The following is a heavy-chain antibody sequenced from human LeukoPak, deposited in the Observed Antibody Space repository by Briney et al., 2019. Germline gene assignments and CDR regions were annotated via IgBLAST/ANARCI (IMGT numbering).Heavy chain of an antibody. CDR2: ISYDGSNK. Sequence: GGSLRLSCAASGFTFSSYGMHWVRQAPGKGLEWVAVISYDGSNKYYADSVKGRFTISRDNSKNTLYLQMGSLRAEDMAVYYCARARSSGWYVAFDIWGQGTMVTVSS. V-gene: IGHV3-30*03. D-gene: IGHD6-19*01. J-gene: IGHJ3*02. CDR1: GFTFSSYG. CDR3: ARARSSGWYVAFDI.